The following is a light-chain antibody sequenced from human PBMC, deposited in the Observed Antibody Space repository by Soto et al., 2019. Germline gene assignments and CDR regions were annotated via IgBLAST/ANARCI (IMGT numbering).Light chain of an antibody. CDR1: SSDVGNYNL. J-gene: IGLJ2*01. CDR3: CSYSGSSTFV. V-gene: IGLV2-23*02. CDR2: EDR. Sequence: QSALTQPASVSGSPGQSITISCTGTSSDVGNYNLVSWYQQHPGKAPKLMIYEDRKRPSEVSNRFSGSKSGNTAFLTISGLQAEDDADYYCCSYSGSSTFVFGGGTKLTVL.